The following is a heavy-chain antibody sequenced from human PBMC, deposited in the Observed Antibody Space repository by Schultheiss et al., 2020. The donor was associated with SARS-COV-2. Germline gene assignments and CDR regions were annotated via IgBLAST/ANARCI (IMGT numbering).Heavy chain of an antibody. J-gene: IGHJ2*01. CDR1: GGSISSYY. CDR3: ARVGYCSSTSCFRPHWYFDL. Sequence: SETLSLTCTVSGGSISSYYWSWIRQPPGKGLEWIGRIYTSGSTNYNPSLKSRVTISVDTSKNQFSLKLSSVTAADTAVYYCARVGYCSSTSCFRPHWYFDLWGRGTLVTVSS. CDR2: IYTSGST. D-gene: IGHD2-2*01. V-gene: IGHV4-4*07.